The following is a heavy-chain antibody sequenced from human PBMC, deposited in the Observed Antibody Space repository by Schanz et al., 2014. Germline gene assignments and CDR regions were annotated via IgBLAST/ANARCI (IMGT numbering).Heavy chain of an antibody. J-gene: IGHJ3*02. D-gene: IGHD6-19*01. CDR1: GFTVSSNY. Sequence: QVQLVESGGGVVQPGGSLRLSCAASGFTVSSNYMSWVRQAPGKGLEWVSIVSHDGFTKHYADSVRGRFTLSRDNSKNTVYLQMNSLRAEDTALYFCATDYSGGGCHIWGQGTMVTVSS. V-gene: IGHV3-30*03. CDR3: ATDYSGGGCHI. CDR2: VSHDGFTK.